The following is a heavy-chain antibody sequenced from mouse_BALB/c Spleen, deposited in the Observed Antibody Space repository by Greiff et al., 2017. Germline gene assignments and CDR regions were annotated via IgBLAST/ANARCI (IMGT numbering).Heavy chain of an antibody. Sequence: QVQLQQPGAELVGPGASVKLSCKASGYTFTSYWINWVKQRPGQGLEWIGNIYPSDSYTNYNQKFKDKATLTVDKSSSTAYMQLSSPTSEDSAVYYCTRSGYYGSRYFDVWGAGTTVTVSA. D-gene: IGHD1-1*01. V-gene: IGHV1-69*02. CDR2: IYPSDSYT. CDR3: TRSGYYGSRYFDV. J-gene: IGHJ1*01. CDR1: GYTFTSYW.